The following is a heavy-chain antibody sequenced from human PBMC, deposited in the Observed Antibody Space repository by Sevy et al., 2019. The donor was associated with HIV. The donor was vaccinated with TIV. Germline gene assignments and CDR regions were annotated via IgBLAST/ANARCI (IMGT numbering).Heavy chain of an antibody. D-gene: IGHD3-3*01. J-gene: IGHJ4*02. V-gene: IGHV4-39*01. CDR2: IYYSGGT. Sequence: SETLSLTCTVSGGSISSSSYYWGWIRQPPGKGLEWIGSIYYSGGTYYNPSLKSRFTISVDTSKNQFSLKLSSVTAADTAVYYCARTTQIFGVVNAFDYWGQGTLVTVSS. CDR1: GGSISSSSYY. CDR3: ARTTQIFGVVNAFDY.